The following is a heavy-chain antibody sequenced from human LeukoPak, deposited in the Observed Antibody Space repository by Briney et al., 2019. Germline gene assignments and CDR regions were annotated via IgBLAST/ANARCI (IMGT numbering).Heavy chain of an antibody. CDR1: GYTFTGYY. CDR3: ARGYSSGWYYDEKGHFDY. J-gene: IGHJ4*02. D-gene: IGHD6-19*01. V-gene: IGHV1-18*04. Sequence: ASVKVSRKASGYTFTGYYMHWVRQAPGQGLEWMGWISAYNGNTNYAQKLQGRVTMTTDTSTSTAYMELRSLRSDDTAVYYCARGYSSGWYYDEKGHFDYWGQGTLVTVSS. CDR2: ISAYNGNT.